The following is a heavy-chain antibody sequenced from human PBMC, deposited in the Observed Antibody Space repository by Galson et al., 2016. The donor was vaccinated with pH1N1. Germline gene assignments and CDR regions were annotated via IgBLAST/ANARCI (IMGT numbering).Heavy chain of an antibody. CDR3: ARSLMNQFEAFDI. V-gene: IGHV4-39*01. Sequence: ETLSLTCTVSGGSISSSSYYWGWIRQPPGKGLEWIGSIYYSGSTSYNSSLKSRVTISVDTSKNQFSLKLSSVTAADTAVYYCARSLMNQFEAFDIWGQGTMVTVSS. CDR2: IYYSGST. CDR1: GGSISSSSYY. D-gene: IGHD1-14*01. J-gene: IGHJ3*02.